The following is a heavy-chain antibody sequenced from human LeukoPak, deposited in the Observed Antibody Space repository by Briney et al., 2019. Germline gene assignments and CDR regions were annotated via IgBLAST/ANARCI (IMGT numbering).Heavy chain of an antibody. CDR2: INHSGST. D-gene: IGHD5-12*01. CDR3: ARQTRWLRLETRFDP. Sequence: PSETLSLTCTVSGGSISTSSYYWGWIRQPPGKGLEWIGEINHSGSTNYNPSLKSRVTISVDTSKNQFSLKLSSVTAADTAVYYCARQTRWLRLETRFDPWGQGTLVTVSS. CDR1: GGSISTSSYY. V-gene: IGHV4-39*01. J-gene: IGHJ5*02.